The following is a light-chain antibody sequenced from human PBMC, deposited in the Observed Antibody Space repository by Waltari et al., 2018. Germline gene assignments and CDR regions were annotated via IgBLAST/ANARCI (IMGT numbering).Light chain of an antibody. V-gene: IGLV3-21*04. Sequence: SYVLTQPPSVSVAPGKTASITCGGNNIGAKSVNWYQQKPGQAPILLIYFDSDRPSGIPDRFSGSNAGNTATLTISRVEAGDEAAYYCQVWDTSADHLVVFGGGTNLTVV. CDR2: FDS. CDR1: NIGAKS. CDR3: QVWDTSADHLVV. J-gene: IGLJ2*01.